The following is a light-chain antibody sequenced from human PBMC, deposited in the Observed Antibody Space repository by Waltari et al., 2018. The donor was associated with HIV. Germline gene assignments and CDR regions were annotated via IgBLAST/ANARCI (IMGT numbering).Light chain of an antibody. CDR1: KLGNKY. Sequence: SFELTQPPSVSVSPGQTASITCSGDKLGNKYACRYQHQAGQSPVLVIYQDNKRPSGIPQRFSGSNSGNTATLTISGTQAMDEADYYCQAWDSGNVVFGGGTKLTVL. J-gene: IGLJ3*02. CDR3: QAWDSGNVV. CDR2: QDN. V-gene: IGLV3-1*01.